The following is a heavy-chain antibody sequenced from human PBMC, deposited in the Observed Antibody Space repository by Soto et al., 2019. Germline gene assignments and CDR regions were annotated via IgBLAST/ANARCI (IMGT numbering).Heavy chain of an antibody. CDR3: AHRGTRGWYGH. D-gene: IGHD6-19*01. CDR2: ISWDDDK. J-gene: IGHJ4*02. Sequence: QITLKESGPTLVKPTQTLTLTCTFSGFSLSTTAVGVGWIRQPPGKALEWLAFISWDDDKGYSPSLKSRLTXTXXTSKSQVVLTVTNMDPVDTATYYCAHRGTRGWYGHWGQGTLATVSS. V-gene: IGHV2-5*02. CDR1: GFSLSTTAVG.